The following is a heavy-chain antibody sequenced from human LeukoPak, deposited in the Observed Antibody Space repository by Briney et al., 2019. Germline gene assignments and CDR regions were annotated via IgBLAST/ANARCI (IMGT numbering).Heavy chain of an antibody. CDR2: IYYSGST. CDR1: GGSISSYY. J-gene: IGHJ3*02. Sequence: SETLSLTCTVSGGSISSYYWSWIRQPPGKGLEWIGNIYYSGSTNYNPSLKSRVTISVDTSKNQFSLKLSSVTAADTAVYYCARAGDIVATDAFDIWGQGTMVTVSS. D-gene: IGHD5-12*01. CDR3: ARAGDIVATDAFDI. V-gene: IGHV4-59*01.